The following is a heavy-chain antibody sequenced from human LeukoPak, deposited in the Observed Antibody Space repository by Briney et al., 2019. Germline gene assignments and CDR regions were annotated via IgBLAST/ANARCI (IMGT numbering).Heavy chain of an antibody. CDR3: ARDPPNGTPDPYDI. CDR1: GFSFSVYH. CDR2: INADTGGT. Sequence: ASVKVSCKASGFSFSVYHVHWVRQAPGQGLEWMGAINADTGGTDYAQKFQGRVTLTRETSISTAYMELRRLRSDDTAVYYCARDPPNGTPDPYDIWGQGTMVTVSS. V-gene: IGHV1-2*02. J-gene: IGHJ3*02. D-gene: IGHD1-7*01.